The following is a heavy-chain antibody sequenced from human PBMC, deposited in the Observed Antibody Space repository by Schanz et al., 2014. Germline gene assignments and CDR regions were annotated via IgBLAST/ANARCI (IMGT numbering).Heavy chain of an antibody. J-gene: IGHJ4*02. CDR2: ISPYNGNT. D-gene: IGHD6-6*01. CDR3: ARDQSPYTNSSDVRDFDY. CDR1: GGTFSSYT. V-gene: IGHV1-18*01. Sequence: QVQLVQSEAEVKKPGSSVKVSCKASGGTFSSYTISWVRQAPGQGLEWMGWISPYNGNTNYAQKLQGRVTMTADTSTSTAYMDLRSLRSDDTAVYYCARDQSPYTNSSDVRDFDYWGQGSLVTVSS.